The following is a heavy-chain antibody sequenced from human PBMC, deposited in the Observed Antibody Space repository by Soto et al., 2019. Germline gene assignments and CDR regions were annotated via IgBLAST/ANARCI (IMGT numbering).Heavy chain of an antibody. CDR2: IYSGGST. D-gene: IGHD3-10*01. CDR3: ARDKCLYYGSGRRYGMDV. Sequence: EVQLVESGGGLIQPGGSLRLSCAASGFTVSSNYMSWVRQAPGKGLEWVSVIYSGGSTYYADSVKGRFTISIDNSKNTLYLQMNSLRAEETAVYYCARDKCLYYGSGRRYGMDVWGQGTTVTVSS. V-gene: IGHV3-53*01. CDR1: GFTVSSNY. J-gene: IGHJ6*02.